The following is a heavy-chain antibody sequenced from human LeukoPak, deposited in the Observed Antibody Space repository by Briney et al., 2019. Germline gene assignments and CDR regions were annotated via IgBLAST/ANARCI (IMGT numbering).Heavy chain of an antibody. CDR1: GFTFSNYA. V-gene: IGHV3-23*01. Sequence: PGGSLRLSCAASGFTFSNYAMSWVRQAPGRGLEWVSAISGSSGLTYYADSVKGRYTISRDNSKNTLFLQMNSLRAEDTAVYYRARRGESASYGDYRFDYWGQGTLVTVSS. CDR2: ISGSSGLT. J-gene: IGHJ4*02. CDR3: ARRGESASYGDYRFDY. D-gene: IGHD4-17*01.